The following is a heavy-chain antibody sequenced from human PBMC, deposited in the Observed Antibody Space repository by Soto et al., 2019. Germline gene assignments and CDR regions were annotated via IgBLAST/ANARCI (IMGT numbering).Heavy chain of an antibody. Sequence: GGSLRLSCAASGFSFSSYWMHWVRQAPGKGLVWVSRINSDGSSTTYADSVKGRFTISRDNAKNTLYLQMNSLRAEDTAVYYCARDWDNSFIFDYWGQGTLVTVSS. CDR2: INSDGSST. J-gene: IGHJ4*02. D-gene: IGHD1-26*01. V-gene: IGHV3-74*01. CDR1: GFSFSSYW. CDR3: ARDWDNSFIFDY.